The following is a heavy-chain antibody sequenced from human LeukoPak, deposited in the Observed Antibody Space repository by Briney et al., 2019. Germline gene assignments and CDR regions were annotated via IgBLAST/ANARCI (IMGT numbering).Heavy chain of an antibody. D-gene: IGHD3-10*01. CDR3: ARDSGTTGEVKFDP. CDR1: GGSISSYY. V-gene: IGHV4-4*07. J-gene: IGHJ5*02. Sequence: SETLSLTCTVSGGSISSYYLSWIRQTAGKGLEWIGRMYSSGSNYNPSLKSRVTMSIDTSTNQLSLKLSFVTAADTAVYYCARDSGTTGEVKFDPWGQGTLVTVSS. CDR2: MYSSGS.